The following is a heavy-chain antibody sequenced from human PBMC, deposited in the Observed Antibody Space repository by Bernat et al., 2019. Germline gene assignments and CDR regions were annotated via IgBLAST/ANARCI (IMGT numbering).Heavy chain of an antibody. CDR1: GFTVSSNY. Sequence: EVQLVESGGGLVQPGGSLRLSCAASGFTVSSNYMSWVRQAPGKGREWVSIIYSGGSTYFPDSVKGRFTISRDNSKNTLYLQMNSLRTEDTAVYYCARDRGSSGYYYYAMDVWGQGTTVTVSS. V-gene: IGHV3-66*01. J-gene: IGHJ6*02. CDR3: ARDRGSSGYYYYAMDV. D-gene: IGHD6-6*01. CDR2: IYSGGST.